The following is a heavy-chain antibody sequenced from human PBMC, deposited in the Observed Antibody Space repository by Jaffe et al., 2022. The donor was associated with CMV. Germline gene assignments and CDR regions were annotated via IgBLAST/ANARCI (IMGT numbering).Heavy chain of an antibody. Sequence: QLQLQESGPGLVKPSETLSLTCTVSGGSISSSSYYWGWIRQPPGKGLEWIGSIYYSGSTYYNPSLKSRVTISVDTSKNQFSLKLSSVTAADTAVYYCARRSGDYLWPYFDYWGQGTLVTVSS. CDR1: GGSISSSSYY. CDR2: IYYSGST. J-gene: IGHJ4*02. D-gene: IGHD4-17*01. CDR3: ARRSGDYLWPYFDY. V-gene: IGHV4-39*01.